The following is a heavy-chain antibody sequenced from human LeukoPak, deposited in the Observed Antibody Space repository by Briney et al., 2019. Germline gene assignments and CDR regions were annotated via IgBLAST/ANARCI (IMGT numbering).Heavy chain of an antibody. D-gene: IGHD3-10*01. CDR3: AKAWRSGSYVSRGPVPDY. Sequence: TGRSLRLSCAASGFTFSSYGVHWVRQAPGKGLEWVAVIWYDGSNKYYADSVKGRFTISRDNSKNTLYLQMNSLRAEDTAVYYCAKAWRSGSYVSRGPVPDYWGQGTLVTVCS. CDR1: GFTFSSYG. J-gene: IGHJ4*02. CDR2: IWYDGSNK. V-gene: IGHV3-33*06.